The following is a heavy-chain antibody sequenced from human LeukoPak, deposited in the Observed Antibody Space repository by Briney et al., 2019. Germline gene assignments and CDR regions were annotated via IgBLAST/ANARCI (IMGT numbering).Heavy chain of an antibody. CDR3: ARAGLYNWNYEGTAYFDY. V-gene: IGHV3-20*04. J-gene: IGHJ4*02. Sequence: GGSLRLSCAASGFTFDDYGMSWVRHAPGKGLKWVSGINWNGGSTGYADSVKGRFTISRDSAKNSLYLQMSSLRAEDTALYYCARAGLYNWNYEGTAYFDYWGQGTLVTVSS. CDR1: GFTFDDYG. CDR2: INWNGGST. D-gene: IGHD1-7*01.